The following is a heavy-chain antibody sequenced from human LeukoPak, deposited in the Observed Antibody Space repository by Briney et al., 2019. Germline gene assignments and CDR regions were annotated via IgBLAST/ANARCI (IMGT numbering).Heavy chain of an antibody. J-gene: IGHJ3*02. CDR1: GFTFSSYG. CDR3: AKDSSSWYNQFLRGAFDI. V-gene: IGHV3-30*18. Sequence: PGGSLRLSCAASGFTFSSYGMHWVRQAPGKGLEWVAVISYDGSNKYYADSVKGRFTISRDNSKNTLYLQMNSLRAEDTAVYYCAKDSSSWYNQFLRGAFDIWGQGTMVTVSS. CDR2: ISYDGSNK. D-gene: IGHD6-13*01.